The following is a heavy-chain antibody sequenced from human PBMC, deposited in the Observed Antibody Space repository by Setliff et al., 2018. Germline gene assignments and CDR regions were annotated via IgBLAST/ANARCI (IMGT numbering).Heavy chain of an antibody. V-gene: IGHV1-18*01. CDR2: ISAYTGNA. J-gene: IGHJ4*02. CDR1: GYTFTDYG. CDR3: SRLVRYCTTTSCQRLSGDEY. D-gene: IGHD2-2*01. Sequence: ASVKVSCKASGYTFTDYGTTWVRQAPGQGLEWMGWISAYTGNAYYAHKLQDRVTMTTDKSTGTAYMELRSLRSDDTAVYYCSRLVRYCTTTSCQRLSGDEYWGQGTLVTVSS.